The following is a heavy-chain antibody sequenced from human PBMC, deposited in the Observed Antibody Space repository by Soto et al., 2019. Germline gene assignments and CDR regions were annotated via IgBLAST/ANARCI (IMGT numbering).Heavy chain of an antibody. CDR2: IWYDGSNE. D-gene: IGHD3-22*01. V-gene: IGHV3-33*01. Sequence: QVPLVESGGGVVQPGGSLRLSCAASGFTLNNYGLHWVRQAPGKGLEWVAMIWYDGSNEYYADSVKGRFTISRDNSKNTPYLQMNSLRVEDTAVDYCAREQRESYYDLPRDYWGQGTLVTVSS. J-gene: IGHJ4*02. CDR1: GFTLNNYG. CDR3: AREQRESYYDLPRDY.